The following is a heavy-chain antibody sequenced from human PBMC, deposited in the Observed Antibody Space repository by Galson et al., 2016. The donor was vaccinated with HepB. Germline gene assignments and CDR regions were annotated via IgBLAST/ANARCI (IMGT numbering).Heavy chain of an antibody. J-gene: IGHJ4*02. V-gene: IGHV3-30-3*01. CDR2: ISYDGDNK. CDR3: ARDGRLRDFDY. D-gene: IGHD5-12*01. CDR1: GFSFSTYA. Sequence: SLRLSCAASGFSFSTYAMHWVRQAPGKGLEWVAVISYDGDNKYQADSVKGRFTVSRDNSKNTLYLQMTSLRAEDTAMYYCARDGRLRDFDYWGQGTLVTVSS.